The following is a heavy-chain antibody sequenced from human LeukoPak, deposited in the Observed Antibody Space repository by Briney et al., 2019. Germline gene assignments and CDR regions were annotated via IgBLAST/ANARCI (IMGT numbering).Heavy chain of an antibody. CDR3: AKNYASGRGVPYAMDV. J-gene: IGHJ6*02. D-gene: IGHD3-10*01. V-gene: IGHV3-23*01. Sequence: GGSLTLSCAASGFNFADHAMRWVRQAPGKGLEWVSAISGISGSTTIYADSVKGRFAVSRDNSRNTLFLQMNSLRAEDTAVYYCAKNYASGRGVPYAMDVWGQGPTVTVAS. CDR1: GFNFADHA. CDR2: ISGISGSTT.